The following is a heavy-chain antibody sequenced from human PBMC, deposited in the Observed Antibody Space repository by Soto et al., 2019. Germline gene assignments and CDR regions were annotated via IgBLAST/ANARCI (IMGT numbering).Heavy chain of an antibody. CDR3: VRGTDCAIVDGFHSYFDS. CDR2: MYSSGST. Sequence: QVRLQESGPGLVKSSQTLSLTCSVSGGAINSDYYYWGWVRQPPGKGLEWIGYMYSSGSTYSNPSLTSPLAMSFDMSQYHFPLILTAVTAAGTAVYFCVRGTDCAIVDGFHSYFDSWGQGIPVTSSS. V-gene: IGHV4-30-4*01. CDR1: GGAINSDYYY. J-gene: IGHJ4*02. D-gene: IGHD5-18*01.